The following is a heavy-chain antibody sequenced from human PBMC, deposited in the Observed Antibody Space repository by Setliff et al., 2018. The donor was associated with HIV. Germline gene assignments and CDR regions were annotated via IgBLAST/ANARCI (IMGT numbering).Heavy chain of an antibody. D-gene: IGHD1-1*01. CDR2: INHRGTT. Sequence: SETLSLTCGVYGGSFSGYYWTWIRQPPGKGLEWIGEINHRGTTNSNPSLKRRVTISVGTSKSQFSLRLSSVTAADTAVYYCARPRLWRDAFDIWGQGAMVTVSS. CDR3: ARPRLWRDAFDI. CDR1: GGSFSGYY. J-gene: IGHJ3*02. V-gene: IGHV4-34*01.